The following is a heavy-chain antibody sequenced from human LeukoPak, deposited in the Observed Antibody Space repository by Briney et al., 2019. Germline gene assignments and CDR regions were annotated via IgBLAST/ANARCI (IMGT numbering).Heavy chain of an antibody. CDR3: ARRPPVATGYYYYGMDV. V-gene: IGHV4-59*08. CDR1: GGSISSYY. CDR2: IYYSGST. Sequence: SEILSLTCTVSGGSISSYYWSWIRQPPGKGLEWIGYIYYSGSTNYNPSLKSRVTISVDTSKNQFSLKLSSVTAADTAVYYCARRPPVATGYYYYGMDVWGQGTTVTVSS. J-gene: IGHJ6*02. D-gene: IGHD4-11*01.